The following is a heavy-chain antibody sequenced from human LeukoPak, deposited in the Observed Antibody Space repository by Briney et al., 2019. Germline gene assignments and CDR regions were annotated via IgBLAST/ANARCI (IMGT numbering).Heavy chain of an antibody. CDR1: GGSISSYY. V-gene: IGHV4-59*01. CDR2: IYYSGST. CDR3: ARSYSSGWYWLDP. D-gene: IGHD6-19*01. Sequence: SETLSLTCTVSGGSISSYYWSWIRQPPGKGLEWIGYIYYSGSTNYNPSLKSRVTISVDTSKNQFSLKLSSVTAADTAVYYCARSYSSGWYWLDPWGQGTLVTVSS. J-gene: IGHJ5*02.